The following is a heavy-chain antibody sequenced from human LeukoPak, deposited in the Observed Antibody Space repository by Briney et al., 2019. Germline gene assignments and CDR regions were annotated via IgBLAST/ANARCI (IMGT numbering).Heavy chain of an antibody. D-gene: IGHD3-22*01. CDR2: ISYDGSNK. J-gene: IGHJ4*02. CDR3: ARDMPYYDSSGYYGAGGDY. CDR1: GFTFSSYA. V-gene: IGHV3-30-3*01. Sequence: PGRSLRLSCAASGFTFSSYAMHWVRQAPGKGLEWVAVISYDGSNKYYADSVKGRFTISRDNSKNTLYLQMNSLRAEDTAVYYCARDMPYYDSSGYYGAGGDYWGQGTLVTVSS.